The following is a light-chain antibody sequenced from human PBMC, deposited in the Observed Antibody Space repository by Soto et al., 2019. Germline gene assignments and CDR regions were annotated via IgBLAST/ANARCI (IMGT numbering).Light chain of an antibody. CDR2: GAS. CDR1: QDISNF. CDR3: QTYSLSPPT. J-gene: IGKJ1*01. Sequence: DIQMIQSPSSLSASVGDRVTITCRASQDISNFVAWYQQKPGKVPKLLISGASTLQSEVPTRFSGGGSGTDFTLTIRSLQPDDVATYYCQTYSLSPPTFGQGTKLEI. V-gene: IGKV1-27*01.